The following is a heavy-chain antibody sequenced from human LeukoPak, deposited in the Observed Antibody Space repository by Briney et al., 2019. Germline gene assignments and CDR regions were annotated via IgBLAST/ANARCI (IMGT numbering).Heavy chain of an antibody. CDR1: GYTFTSYD. Sequence: ASVKVSCKASGYTFTSYDINWVRQATGQGLEWMGWMNPNSGNTGYAQKFQGRVTMTRNTSISTAYMELSSLRSEDTAVYYCARGGYEFGYYYYMDVWGKGTTVTISS. CDR2: MNPNSGNT. J-gene: IGHJ6*03. CDR3: ARGGYEFGYYYYMDV. V-gene: IGHV1-8*01. D-gene: IGHD5-12*01.